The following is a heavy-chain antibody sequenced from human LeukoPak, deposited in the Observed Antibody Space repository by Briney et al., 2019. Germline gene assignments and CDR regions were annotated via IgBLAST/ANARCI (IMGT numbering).Heavy chain of an antibody. CDR1: GFTFSSYA. V-gene: IGHV3-23*01. CDR3: AKDLRLFVSGSYFDY. Sequence: GGSLRLSCAASGFTFSSYAMSWVRQAPGKGLEWVAAISGSGGSTPYADSVKGRFTISRDNSKNTLYLQINSLRAEDTAVYYCAKDLRLFVSGSYFDYWGQGTLVTVSS. CDR2: ISGSGGST. J-gene: IGHJ4*02. D-gene: IGHD1-26*01.